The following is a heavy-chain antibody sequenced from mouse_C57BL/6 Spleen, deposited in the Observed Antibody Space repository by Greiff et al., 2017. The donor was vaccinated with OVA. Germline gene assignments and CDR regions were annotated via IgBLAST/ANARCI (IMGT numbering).Heavy chain of an antibody. Sequence: VQLQQSGPELVKPGASVKISCKASGYTFTDYYMNWVKQSHGKSLEWIGDINPNNGGTSYNQKFKGKATLTVDKSSSTAYMELRSLTSEDTAVYDCAPGELLVRRHPGAMDDWGQGTSVTVSS. V-gene: IGHV1-26*01. J-gene: IGHJ4*01. CDR1: GYTFTDYY. CDR3: APGELLVRRHPGAMDD. D-gene: IGHD1-1*01. CDR2: INPNNGGT.